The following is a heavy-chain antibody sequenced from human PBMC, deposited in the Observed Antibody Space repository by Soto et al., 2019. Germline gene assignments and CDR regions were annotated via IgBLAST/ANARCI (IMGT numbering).Heavy chain of an antibody. Sequence: SETLSLTCAVYGGSFSGYYWSWIRQPPGKGLEWIGEINHSGSTNYNPSLKSRVTISVDTSKNQFSLKLSSVTAADTAVYYCASQGPAYFDYWGQGTRVTVSS. CDR1: GGSFSGYY. CDR2: INHSGST. CDR3: ASQGPAYFDY. V-gene: IGHV4-34*01. J-gene: IGHJ4*02.